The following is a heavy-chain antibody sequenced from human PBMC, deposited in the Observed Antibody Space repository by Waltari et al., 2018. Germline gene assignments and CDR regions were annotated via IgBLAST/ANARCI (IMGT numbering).Heavy chain of an antibody. D-gene: IGHD2-21*01. J-gene: IGHJ3*02. Sequence: EVQLVESGGGLVKPGGSLRLTCAASGFTFSRYSMTCVRQAPGKGLEWVSSISSSSSYIYYADSVKGRFTISRDNAKNSLYLQMNSLRAEDTAVYYCARSGGDSVGPDGPPGAFDIWGQGTMVTVSS. CDR1: GFTFSRYS. V-gene: IGHV3-21*01. CDR2: ISSSSSYI. CDR3: ARSGGDSVGPDGPPGAFDI.